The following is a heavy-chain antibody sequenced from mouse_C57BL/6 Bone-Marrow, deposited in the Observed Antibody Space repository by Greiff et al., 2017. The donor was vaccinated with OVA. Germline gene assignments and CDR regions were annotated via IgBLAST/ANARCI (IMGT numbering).Heavy chain of an antibody. D-gene: IGHD1-1*01. CDR3: ARDSTFDAMDY. CDR2: ISYDGSN. J-gene: IGHJ4*01. CDR1: GYSITSGYY. Sequence: EVKLMESGPGLVKPSQSLSPTCSVPGYSITSGYYWNWIRQFPGNKLEWMGYISYDGSNNYNPSLKNRISSTRDTSKNQFFLKLNSVTTEDTATYYCARDSTFDAMDYWGQGTSVTGSS. V-gene: IGHV3-6*01.